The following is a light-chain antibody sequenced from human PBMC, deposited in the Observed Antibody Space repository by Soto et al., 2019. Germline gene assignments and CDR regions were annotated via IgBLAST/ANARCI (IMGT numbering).Light chain of an antibody. CDR1: NSISYW. Sequence: DIQMTQSPSTLSASVGDRVTITCLVSNSISYWLAWLLWKPGNAPKVLIYKASSLGSGVPSRFSGSGSGTEFTLTINSLQPDDFATYYCQHYNSYPLSFGQGTKVDIK. CDR3: QHYNSYPLS. CDR2: KAS. J-gene: IGKJ1*01. V-gene: IGKV1-5*03.